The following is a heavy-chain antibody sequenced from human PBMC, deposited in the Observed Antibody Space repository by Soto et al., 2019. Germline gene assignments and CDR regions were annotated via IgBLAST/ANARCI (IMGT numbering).Heavy chain of an antibody. V-gene: IGHV3-7*01. CDR3: AREYNSAPLYHYYGMDV. J-gene: IGHJ6*02. CDR2: IKQDGSEK. D-gene: IGHD1-1*01. CDR1: GFTLNRVW. Sequence: EVQLVESGGGLVQPGGSLTLSCVASGFTLNRVWMTWVRRAPGKGVQWLATIKQDGSEKYSVDSMKGRFTISRDNVKNALIQQISNLRAEATAAYFCAREYNSAPLYHYYGMDVGGQATTVIVSS.